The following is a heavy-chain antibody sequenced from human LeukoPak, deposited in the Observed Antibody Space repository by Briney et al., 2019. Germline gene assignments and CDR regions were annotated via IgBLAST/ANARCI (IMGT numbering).Heavy chain of an antibody. J-gene: IGHJ4*02. V-gene: IGHV4-30-4*08. CDR2: IYYSGST. Sequence: SETLSLTCTVSGGSISSGGYYWTWIRQHPGKGLEWIGYIYYSGSTYYNPSLKSRVTISVDTSKNQFSLKLCSVTAADTAVYYCASITMVRGVTYFDYWGQGTLVTVSS. CDR3: ASITMVRGVTYFDY. D-gene: IGHD3-10*01. CDR1: GGSISSGGYY.